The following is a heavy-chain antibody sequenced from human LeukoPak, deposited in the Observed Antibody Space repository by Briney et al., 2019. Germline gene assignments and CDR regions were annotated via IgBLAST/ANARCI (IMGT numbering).Heavy chain of an antibody. V-gene: IGHV4-39*01. D-gene: IGHD2/OR15-2a*01. CDR2: NSYSGST. J-gene: IGHJ4*02. CDR3: ATRRFYRPFDY. CDR1: GGSISSTNYY. Sequence: PSETLSLTCTVSGGSISSTNYYWVWIRQPPGKGLEWIGSNSYSGSTYYNPSLKSRVIISVDTSENQFSLKLNSVTATDTALYFCATRRFYRPFDYWGQGILVTVSS.